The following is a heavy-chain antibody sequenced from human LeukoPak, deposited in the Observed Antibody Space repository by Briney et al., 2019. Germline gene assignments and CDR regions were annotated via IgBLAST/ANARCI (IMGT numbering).Heavy chain of an antibody. J-gene: IGHJ4*02. CDR3: ATSGYSDYGYFDY. D-gene: IGHD5-12*01. CDR2: INPNSGGT. CDR1: GYTFTVYY. V-gene: IGHV1-2*02. Sequence: ASVKVSCKASGYTFTVYYMHWVRQAPGQGLEWMGWINPNSGGTNYAQKFQGRVTMTRDTSISTAYMELNRLRSDDTAMYYCATSGYSDYGYFDYWGQGTLVTVSS.